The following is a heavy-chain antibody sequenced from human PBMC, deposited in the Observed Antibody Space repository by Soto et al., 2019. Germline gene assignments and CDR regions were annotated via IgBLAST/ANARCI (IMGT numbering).Heavy chain of an antibody. Sequence: PSETLSLTCTVSGGSISSYYWSWIRQPPGKGLEWIGYIYYSGSTNYNPSLKSRVTISVDTSKHQFSLKLNSMTAADMAEYYCARHNYGSGSIYFDYLGQRNLVTVSS. J-gene: IGHJ4*02. CDR3: ARHNYGSGSIYFDY. CDR1: GGSISSYY. CDR2: IYYSGST. V-gene: IGHV4-59*08. D-gene: IGHD3-10*01.